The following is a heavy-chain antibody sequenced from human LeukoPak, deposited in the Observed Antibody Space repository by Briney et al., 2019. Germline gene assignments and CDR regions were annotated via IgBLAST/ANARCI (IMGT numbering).Heavy chain of an antibody. D-gene: IGHD3-22*01. CDR2: ISGSGGNT. J-gene: IGHJ4*02. Sequence: GGSLRLSCAASGFTFSSYAKSWVRQAPGRGLEWVSAISGSGGNTDCADSVKGRFTISRDNSKNTLYLQMISLRAEDTAVYYCARRRDSSDGKDFDYWGQGTLVTVSS. V-gene: IGHV3-23*01. CDR1: GFTFSSYA. CDR3: ARRRDSSDGKDFDY.